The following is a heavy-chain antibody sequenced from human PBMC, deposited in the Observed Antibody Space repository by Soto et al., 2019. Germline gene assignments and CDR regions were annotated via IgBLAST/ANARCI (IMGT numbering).Heavy chain of an antibody. Sequence: GESLKISCKGSGDTFSSYWISWVRQMPGKGLEWMGRIDPSDSNTYYRPSLRGHVTISADRSTSTAYLQWSSLSASDTAMYYCARGRKGRCVAGNCYFFDTWGQGTVVTVSS. V-gene: IGHV5-10-1*01. CDR3: ARGRKGRCVAGNCYFFDT. CDR1: GDTFSSYW. D-gene: IGHD2-15*01. J-gene: IGHJ4*02. CDR2: IDPSDSNT.